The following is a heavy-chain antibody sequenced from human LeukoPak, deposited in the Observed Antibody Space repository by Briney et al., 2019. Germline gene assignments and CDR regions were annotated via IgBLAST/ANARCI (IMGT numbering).Heavy chain of an antibody. Sequence: GGSLRLSCAASGFSFSSYSMEWVRQAPGKGLEWVSSISNSNSFIYYADSVEGRFTISRDNPENSLYLQMNSLRAEDTAVYYCARDGGYSYGSDYWGQGTLVTVSS. J-gene: IGHJ4*02. CDR1: GFSFSSYS. CDR2: ISNSNSFI. V-gene: IGHV3-21*01. D-gene: IGHD5-18*01. CDR3: ARDGGYSYGSDY.